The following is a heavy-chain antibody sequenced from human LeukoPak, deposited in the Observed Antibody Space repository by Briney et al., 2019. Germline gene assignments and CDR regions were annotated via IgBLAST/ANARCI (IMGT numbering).Heavy chain of an antibody. CDR1: GFTFSSYG. J-gene: IGHJ4*02. D-gene: IGHD2-15*01. V-gene: IGHV3-33*06. CDR3: AKAAYCRGGSCYHFDY. CDR2: IWYDGSNK. Sequence: GGSLRLSCAASGFTFSSYGMHWVRQAPGKGLGWVAVIWYDGSNKYYADSVKGRFTISRDNSKNTLYLQMNSLRAEDTAVYYCAKAAYCRGGSCYHFDYWGQGTLVTVSS.